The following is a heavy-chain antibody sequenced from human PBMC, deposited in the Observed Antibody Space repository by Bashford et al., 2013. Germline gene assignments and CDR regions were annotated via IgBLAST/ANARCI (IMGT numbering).Heavy chain of an antibody. CDR3: DSSGYHTGGFDY. CDR2: XKSEADGGTT. Sequence: VRQAPGKGAGVGLARXKSEADGGTTDYAAPVKGRFTISRDDSKTTVSLQMNSLEIEDTAVYYYDSSGYHTGGFDYWGQGTLVTVSS. D-gene: IGHD3-22*01. J-gene: IGHJ4*02. V-gene: IGHV3-15*05.